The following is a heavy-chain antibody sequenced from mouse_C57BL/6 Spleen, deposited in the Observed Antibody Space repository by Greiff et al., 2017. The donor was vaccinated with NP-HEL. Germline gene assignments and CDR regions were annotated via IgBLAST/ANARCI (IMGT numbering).Heavy chain of an antibody. CDR1: GYTFTSYW. J-gene: IGHJ2*01. CDR2: INPSNGGT. V-gene: IGHV1-53*01. CDR3: ARSYSYDRDYFDY. Sequence: QVQLKQPGTELVKPGASVKLSCKASGYTFTSYWMHWVKQRPGQGLEWIGNINPSNGGTNYNEKFKSKATLTVDKSSSTAYMQLSSLTSVDSAVYYYARSYSYDRDYFDYWGQGTTLTVSA. D-gene: IGHD2-12*01.